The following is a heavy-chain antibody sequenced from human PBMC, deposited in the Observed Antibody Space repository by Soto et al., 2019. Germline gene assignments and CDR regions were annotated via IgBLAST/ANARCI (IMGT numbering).Heavy chain of an antibody. CDR1: VFNFDNYG. CDR2: ITYDGSNK. D-gene: IGHD1-7*01. CDR3: AKDRVGGTFYTPLGF. Sequence: GALRLSCQASVFNFDNYGMYWVREAHGKELEWVAVITYDGSNKYYADSVKGRFTISRDNSKNTLSLHLNTLKPEDTAVYHCAKDRVGGTFYTPLGFWGQGTLVTVSS. V-gene: IGHV3-30*18. J-gene: IGHJ4*02.